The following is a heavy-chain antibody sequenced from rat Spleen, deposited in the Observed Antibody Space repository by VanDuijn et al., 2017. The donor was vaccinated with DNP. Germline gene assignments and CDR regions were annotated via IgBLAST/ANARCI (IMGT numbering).Heavy chain of an antibody. D-gene: IGHD1-4*01. CDR2: IIYDGSRT. Sequence: EVQLVESGGGLVQPGRSLKLSCAASGFTFSDYNMAWVRQAPKKGLEWVATIIYDGSRTYYRDSVKGRFTLSRDNARSTLYVQMDSLRSEDTATYYCARRDGYHYADYDDYWGQGVMVTVSS. V-gene: IGHV5-7*01. CDR3: ARRDGYHYADYDDY. CDR1: GFTFSDYN. J-gene: IGHJ2*01.